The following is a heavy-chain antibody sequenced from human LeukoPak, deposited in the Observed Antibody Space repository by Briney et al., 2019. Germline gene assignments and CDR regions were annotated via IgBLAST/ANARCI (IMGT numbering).Heavy chain of an antibody. CDR3: ARGVTTMLWSYYHYYMDV. D-gene: IGHD3-16*01. CDR2: INWNGGNT. CDR1: GFTFDDYG. Sequence: PGGSLRLSCAASGFTFDDYGMNWVRQAPGKELEWVSGINWNGGNTNYADSVKGRFTISRDNAKNSLYLQMNSLRAEDTALYYCARGVTTMLWSYYHYYMDVWGKGTTVTVSS. J-gene: IGHJ6*03. V-gene: IGHV3-20*04.